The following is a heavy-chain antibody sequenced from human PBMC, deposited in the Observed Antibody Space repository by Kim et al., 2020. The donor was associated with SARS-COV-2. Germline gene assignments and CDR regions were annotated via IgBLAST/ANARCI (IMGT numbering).Heavy chain of an antibody. D-gene: IGHD3-22*01. V-gene: IGHV4-34*01. CDR3: ARRGDSSGYPRRRYYYGM. CDR1: GGSFSGYY. J-gene: IGHJ6*01. Sequence: SETLSLTCAVYGGSFSGYYWSWIRQPPGKGLEWIGEINHSGSTNYNPSLKSRVTISVDTSKNQFSLKLSSVTAADTAVYYCARRGDSSGYPRRRYYYGM. CDR2: INHSGST.